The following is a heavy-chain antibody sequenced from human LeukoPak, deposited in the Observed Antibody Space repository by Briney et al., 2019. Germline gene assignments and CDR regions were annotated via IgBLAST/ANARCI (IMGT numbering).Heavy chain of an antibody. V-gene: IGHV5-51*01. D-gene: IGHD5/OR15-5a*01. Sequence: GESLKISCKASGYSFTNYWIAWVRQKPGKGLEWMGIMHPGESEINYSPSFEGQVTISADTSISTAYLEWYSLKASDRAIYYCAKTIASLGSGARYFDPWGQGTMITVSS. CDR1: GYSFTNYW. CDR2: MHPGESEI. J-gene: IGHJ5*02. CDR3: AKTIASLGSGARYFDP.